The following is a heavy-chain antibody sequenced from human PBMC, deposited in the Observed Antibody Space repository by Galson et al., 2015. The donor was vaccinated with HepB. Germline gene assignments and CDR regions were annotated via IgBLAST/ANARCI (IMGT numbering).Heavy chain of an antibody. CDR3: ARGLYVGVTAAFDI. D-gene: IGHD1-26*01. CDR2: ISSSSSPI. Sequence: RQAPGRGLEWVSYISSSSSPIYYADSVKGRFTISRDNAKNSLYLQMNSLRAEDTAVYYCARGLYVGVTAAFDIWGQGTMVTVSS. V-gene: IGHV3-48*01. J-gene: IGHJ3*02.